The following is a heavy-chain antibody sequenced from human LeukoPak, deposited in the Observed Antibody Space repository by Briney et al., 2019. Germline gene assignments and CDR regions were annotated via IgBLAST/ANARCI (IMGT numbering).Heavy chain of an antibody. Sequence: SETLSLTCTVSGGSISSSSYYWGWIRQPPGKGLEWIGSIYYSGSTYYNPSLKSRVTISADTSKNQFSLKLSSVTAADTAVYYCAREDVGGDPGYWGQGTLVTVSS. CDR1: GGSISSSSYY. V-gene: IGHV4-39*07. D-gene: IGHD3-16*01. CDR3: AREDVGGDPGY. J-gene: IGHJ4*02. CDR2: IYYSGST.